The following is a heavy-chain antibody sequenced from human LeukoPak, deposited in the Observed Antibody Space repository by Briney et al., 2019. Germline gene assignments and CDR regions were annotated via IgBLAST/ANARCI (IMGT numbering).Heavy chain of an antibody. V-gene: IGHV3-23*01. CDR2: ISGSGGST. Sequence: GGALRLSCPSSGFTFSSYAMSGVRPAPGKGLEGVSAISGSGGSTYNADSVKARSTISRVNSKNTLYLQTNSLRAEDTAVYYCAKALTVIAVAGTGFDYWGQGTLVTVSS. D-gene: IGHD6-19*01. J-gene: IGHJ4*02. CDR3: AKALTVIAVAGTGFDY. CDR1: GFTFSSYA.